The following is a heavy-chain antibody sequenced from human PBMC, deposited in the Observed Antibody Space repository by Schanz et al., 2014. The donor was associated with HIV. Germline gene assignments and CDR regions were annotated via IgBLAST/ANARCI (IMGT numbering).Heavy chain of an antibody. CDR1: AYTFTGYF. J-gene: IGHJ6*02. CDR2: INPNSGDT. V-gene: IGHV1-2*02. CDR3: AREGTAARQFYYYGMDV. D-gene: IGHD6-6*01. Sequence: QLQLVQSGAGVKKPGASVKVSCKASAYTFTGYFIHWVRQAPGQGLEWMGWINPNSGDTDYAQKFQGRVTMTRDTSISTAYMELSRLRSDDTAVYYCAREGTAARQFYYYGMDVWGQGTTVTVSS.